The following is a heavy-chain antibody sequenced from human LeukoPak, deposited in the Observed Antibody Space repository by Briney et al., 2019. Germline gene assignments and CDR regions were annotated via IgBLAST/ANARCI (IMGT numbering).Heavy chain of an antibody. CDR2: IYPGDSDT. Sequence: GESLKISCKGSGYSFTSYWIGWVRQMPGKGLEWMGIIYPGDSDTRYSPSFQGQVTISADKSISTACLQWSSLKASDTAMYYCARQGGYCSSTSCYESWFDPWGQGTLVTVSS. V-gene: IGHV5-51*01. D-gene: IGHD2-2*01. J-gene: IGHJ5*02. CDR1: GYSFTSYW. CDR3: ARQGGYCSSTSCYESWFDP.